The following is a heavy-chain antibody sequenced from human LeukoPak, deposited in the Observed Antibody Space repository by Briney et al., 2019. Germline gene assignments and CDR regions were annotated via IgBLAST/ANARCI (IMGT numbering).Heavy chain of an antibody. Sequence: SETLSLTCTVSGDSVIYSYWSWIRQPAGKGLELIGRLSAASTPDYNPSLKSRLTMSVDTSKNQFSLRLSSVTAADTAVYYCVRGYHISTNNWFDYWGQGALVTVSS. CDR2: LSAASTP. J-gene: IGHJ4*02. CDR3: VRGYHISTNNWFDY. V-gene: IGHV4-4*07. D-gene: IGHD3-9*01. CDR1: GDSVIYSY.